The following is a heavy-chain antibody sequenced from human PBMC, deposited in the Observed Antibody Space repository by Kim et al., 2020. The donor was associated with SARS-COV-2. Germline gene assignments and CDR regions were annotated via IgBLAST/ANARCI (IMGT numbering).Heavy chain of an antibody. J-gene: IGHJ5*02. V-gene: IGHV1-18*01. Sequence: NYAQKLQGRLTMTTDTFTSTAYMELRSLRSDDTAVYYCARGGITEAPGFDPWGQGTLVSVSS. D-gene: IGHD6-13*01. CDR3: ARGGITEAPGFDP.